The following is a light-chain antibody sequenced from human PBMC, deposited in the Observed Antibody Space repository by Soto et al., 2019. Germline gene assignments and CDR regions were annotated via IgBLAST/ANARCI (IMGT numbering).Light chain of an antibody. J-gene: IGKJ1*01. CDR1: QSISSW. V-gene: IGKV1-5*03. Sequence: DIQMTQSPSTLSASLGDRVTLTCRASQSISSWLAWYQQKPGKAPKLLIYKASTLETGVPSRFSGSGSGTEFTLTISSLQHDDFATYYCQQYNSFSTFGQGTKVEIK. CDR2: KAS. CDR3: QQYNSFST.